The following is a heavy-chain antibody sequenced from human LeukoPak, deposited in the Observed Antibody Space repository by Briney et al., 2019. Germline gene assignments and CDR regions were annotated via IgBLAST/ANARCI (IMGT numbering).Heavy chain of an antibody. CDR1: GYPFRRYD. CDR2: FSGSGGRI. Sequence: GGPLRLSCAACGYPFRRYDMSWVRQATGEGLVGVSDFSGSGGRIQYADSVKGRFTISRDNSKNTLYLQMNSLRAEDTAVYYCAKDPPTYYYDSSGPDSRRRHAEYFQHWGQGTLVTVSS. CDR3: AKDPPTYYYDSSGPDSRRRHAEYFQH. V-gene: IGHV3-23*01. J-gene: IGHJ1*01. D-gene: IGHD3-22*01.